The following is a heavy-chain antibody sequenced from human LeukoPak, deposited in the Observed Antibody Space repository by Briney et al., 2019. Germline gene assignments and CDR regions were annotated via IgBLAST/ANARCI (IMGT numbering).Heavy chain of an antibody. CDR3: AKVSGYSYGFDY. CDR1: GFTFSSYG. D-gene: IGHD5-18*01. CDR2: ISYDGSNK. V-gene: IGHV3-30*18. J-gene: IGHJ4*02. Sequence: GGSLRLSCAASGFTFSSYGMHWVRQAPGKGLEWVAVISYDGSNKYYADSVKGRFTISRDNSKNTLYLQMNSLRAEDTAVYYCAKVSGYSYGFDYWGQGTMVTVSS.